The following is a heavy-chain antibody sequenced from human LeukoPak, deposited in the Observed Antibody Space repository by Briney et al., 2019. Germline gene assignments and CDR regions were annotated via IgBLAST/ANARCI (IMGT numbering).Heavy chain of an antibody. V-gene: IGHV3-49*04. CDR1: GFTFSDYA. Sequence: GGPLRLSCTGSGFTFSDYAINWVRQAPGKGLEGVGFIRSKNYGGTPEYAASLKGRFTISRDDSKSIAYLQMNSLRTGDTAMYYCTRIIVATKDYWGQGTLVTVSS. D-gene: IGHD5-12*01. CDR2: IRSKNYGGTP. CDR3: TRIIVATKDY. J-gene: IGHJ4*02.